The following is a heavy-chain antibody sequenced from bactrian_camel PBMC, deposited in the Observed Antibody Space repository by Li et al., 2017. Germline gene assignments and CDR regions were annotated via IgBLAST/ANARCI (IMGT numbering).Heavy chain of an antibody. CDR2: IDSVGRT. J-gene: IGHJ4*01. Sequence: QVQLVESGGGSVQAGGSLRLSCAISGRFYCTYNIAWYRQAPGKEREFVSRIDSVGRTRYADSVKGRFTISRDNAKDTVYLQLNSLKFEDTALYYCVTSPRVHYGGGILGYWGRGTQVTVS. CDR1: GRFYCTYN. V-gene: IGHV3S53*01. D-gene: IGHD5*01. CDR3: VTSPRVHYGGGILGY.